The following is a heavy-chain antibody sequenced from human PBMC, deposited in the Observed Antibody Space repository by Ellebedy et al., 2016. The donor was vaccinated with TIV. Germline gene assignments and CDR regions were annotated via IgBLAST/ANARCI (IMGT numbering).Heavy chain of an antibody. CDR3: ARGNYYDSSGYPGY. Sequence: SETLSLTXAVSGGSISSGGYSWSWIRQPPGKGLEWIGYIYHSGSTNYNPSLKSRVTISVDTSKNQFSLKLSSVTAADTAVYYCARGNYYDSSGYPGYWGQGTLVTVSS. D-gene: IGHD3-22*01. CDR2: IYHSGST. J-gene: IGHJ4*02. V-gene: IGHV4-61*08. CDR1: GGSISSGGYS.